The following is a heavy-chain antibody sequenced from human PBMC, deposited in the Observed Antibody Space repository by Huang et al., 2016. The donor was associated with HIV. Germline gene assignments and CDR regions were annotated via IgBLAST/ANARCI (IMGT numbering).Heavy chain of an antibody. CDR1: SGSFSGYY. Sequence: QVQLQQWGAGLLKPSETLSLTCAVYSGSFSGYYWSWIRQPPGKGLEWIGEINHSGSTNYIPSRKRRVTISVDTSKNQFSLKLSSVTAADTAVYYCARVDCSGGSCYYFDYWGQGTLVTVSS. CDR2: INHSGST. D-gene: IGHD2-15*01. V-gene: IGHV4-34*01. CDR3: ARVDCSGGSCYYFDY. J-gene: IGHJ4*02.